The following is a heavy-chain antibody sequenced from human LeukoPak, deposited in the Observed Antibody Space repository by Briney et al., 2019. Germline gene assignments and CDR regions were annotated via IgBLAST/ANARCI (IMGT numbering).Heavy chain of an antibody. CDR2: VFYSGSP. D-gene: IGHD3-10*01. J-gene: IGHJ6*03. Sequence: SETLSLTCTVSGGSISSSNSYWGWIRQPPGQGLEWIGTVFYSGSPYYNPSLKSRVTISMDTSKNQFSLKLSSVTAADTAVYYCAREGYGSGSYYHYYYYMDVWGKGTTVTISS. CDR1: GGSISSSNSY. CDR3: AREGYGSGSYYHYYYYMDV. V-gene: IGHV4-39*07.